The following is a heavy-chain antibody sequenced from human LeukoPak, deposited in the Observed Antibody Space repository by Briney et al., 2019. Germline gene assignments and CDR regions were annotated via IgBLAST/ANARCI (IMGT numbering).Heavy chain of an antibody. J-gene: IGHJ4*02. CDR2: IYSSGSA. CDR1: GGSISGYY. CDR3: ARAIIMGYSYGNPSSYYFDY. V-gene: IGHV4-4*07. Sequence: SETLSLTCTVSGGSISGYYWTWARHPAGKGLEWIGRIYSSGSANYTPSLKSRVTMSLDTSKNQFSLRLTSVTAADTAVYYCARAIIMGYSYGNPSSYYFDYWGQGTLVTVSS. D-gene: IGHD5-18*01.